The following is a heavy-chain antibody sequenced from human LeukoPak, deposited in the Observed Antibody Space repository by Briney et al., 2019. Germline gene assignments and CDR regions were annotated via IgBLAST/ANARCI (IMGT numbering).Heavy chain of an antibody. J-gene: IGHJ3*02. CDR2: ISGSGDSA. D-gene: IGHD2-15*01. Sequence: GGSLRLSCTASGFTFSSYAMSWVRQAPGKGLGWVSVISGSGDSAYYADSVKGRFTISRDNSKNTLYLQMNSLRAEDTAVYYCAKGGIVVVIAGDAFDIWGQGTMVTVSS. CDR3: AKGGIVVVIAGDAFDI. CDR1: GFTFSSYA. V-gene: IGHV3-23*01.